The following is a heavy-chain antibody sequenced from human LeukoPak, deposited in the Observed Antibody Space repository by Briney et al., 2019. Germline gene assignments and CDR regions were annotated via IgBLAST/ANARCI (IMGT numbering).Heavy chain of an antibody. D-gene: IGHD3-22*01. V-gene: IGHV4-34*01. CDR2: INHSGST. CDR1: GGSFSGYY. J-gene: IGHJ4*02. CDR3: ARDYDSSGYYGY. Sequence: SETLSLTCAVYGGSFSGYYWGWIRQPPGKGLEWIGEINHSGSTNYNPSLKSRVTISVDTSKNQFSLKLSSVTAADTAVYYCARDYDSSGYYGYWGQGTLVTVSS.